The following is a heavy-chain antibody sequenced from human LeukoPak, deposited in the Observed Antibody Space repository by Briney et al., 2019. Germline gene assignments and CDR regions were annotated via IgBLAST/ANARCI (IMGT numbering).Heavy chain of an antibody. CDR1: GGSISSYY. D-gene: IGHD5-18*01. J-gene: IGHJ6*03. Sequence: PSETLSLTCTVSGGSISSYYWSWIRQPPGKGLEWIGYIYYSGSTNYNPSLKSRVTISVDTSKNQFSLKLSSVTAADTAVYYCARADCGYSYGYLGYYYYYMDVWGKGTTVTVSS. CDR2: IYYSGST. CDR3: ARADCGYSYGYLGYYYYYMDV. V-gene: IGHV4-59*01.